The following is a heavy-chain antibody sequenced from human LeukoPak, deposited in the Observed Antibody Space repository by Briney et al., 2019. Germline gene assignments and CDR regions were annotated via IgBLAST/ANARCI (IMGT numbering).Heavy chain of an antibody. D-gene: IGHD3-10*01. CDR3: AKGGGSYGSGSYYYFDY. V-gene: IGHV3-23*01. CDR1: GFTFSSYA. CDR2: ISGSGGST. J-gene: IGHJ4*02. Sequence: GGSLRLSCAVSGFTFSSYAMSWVRQAPGKGLEWVSAISGSGGSTYYADSVKGRFTISRDNSKNTLYLQMNSQRAEDTAVYYCAKGGGSYGSGSYYYFDYWGQGTLVTVSS.